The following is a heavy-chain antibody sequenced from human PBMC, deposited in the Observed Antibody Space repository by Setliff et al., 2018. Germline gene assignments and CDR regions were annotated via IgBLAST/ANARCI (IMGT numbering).Heavy chain of an antibody. J-gene: IGHJ6*03. Sequence: KPSETLSLTCTVSGGSISSSSYYWGWIRQPPGKGLEWIGSIYYSGSTYYNPSLKSRVTISVDTSKNQFSLKLSSVTAADTAVYYCARMSGFQYIDVWDKGTTVTVSS. CDR3: ARMSGFQYIDV. CDR1: GGSISSSSYY. CDR2: IYYSGST. D-gene: IGHD3-3*01. V-gene: IGHV4-39*01.